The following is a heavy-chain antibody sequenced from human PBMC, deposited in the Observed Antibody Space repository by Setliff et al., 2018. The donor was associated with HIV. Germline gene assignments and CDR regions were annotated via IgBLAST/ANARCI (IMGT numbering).Heavy chain of an antibody. CDR1: GGSISSGGYY. J-gene: IGHJ6*03. V-gene: IGHV4-31*03. D-gene: IGHD3-10*01. CDR2: IYYSGGA. Sequence: PSETLSLTCTVSGGSISSGGYYLSWIRQHPEKGLEWIGYIYYSGGAYYNPSLKSRVTIALDTSKNQFSLKLTSMTAADTAVYYCAREWRGRYYYYMDVWGKGTTVTVSS. CDR3: AREWRGRYYYYMDV.